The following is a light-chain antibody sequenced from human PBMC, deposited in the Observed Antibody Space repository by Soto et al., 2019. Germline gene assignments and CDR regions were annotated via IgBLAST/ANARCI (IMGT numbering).Light chain of an antibody. V-gene: IGKV1-5*03. CDR3: QHYNSYPWT. J-gene: IGKJ1*01. CDR1: QNIDRW. CDR2: GAS. Sequence: DIQMTQSPSTPSASVGDRVTITCRASQNIDRWLAWYQQKPGKAPNLLIYGASSLESGVPSRFSGSGSGTEFTLTISSMRADDFATYYCQHYNSYPWTFGQGTTVEIK.